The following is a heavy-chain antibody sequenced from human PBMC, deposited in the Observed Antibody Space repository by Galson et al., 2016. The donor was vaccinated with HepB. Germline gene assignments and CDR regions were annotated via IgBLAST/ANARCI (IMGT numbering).Heavy chain of an antibody. CDR3: ALKGGSAHFHY. V-gene: IGHV2-5*02. Sequence: PALVKPTQTLTLTCTFSGFSLISNGEAVGWVRQPPGKALEWLAMFYSDGDHYYSASLRSRLTLTEGTSKNQVVLRMSNMLPVDTATYFCALKGGSAHFHYWGQGTLVTV. J-gene: IGHJ4*02. D-gene: IGHD1-1*01. CDR2: FYSDGDH. CDR1: GFSLISNGEA.